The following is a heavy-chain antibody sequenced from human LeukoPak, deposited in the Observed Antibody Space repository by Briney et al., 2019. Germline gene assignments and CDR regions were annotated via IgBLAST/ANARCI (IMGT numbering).Heavy chain of an antibody. CDR1: GYTFTGYY. D-gene: IGHD1-1*01. J-gene: IGHJ4*02. Sequence: GASAKVSCKASGYTFTGYYMHWVRQAPGQGLEWMGWINPNSGATLYAQKFQGRVTMTRDTSINTAYMELSSLRSDDTAVYYCTRAKRVIFDYWGQGTLVTVSS. CDR2: INPNSGAT. CDR3: TRAKRVIFDY. V-gene: IGHV1-2*02.